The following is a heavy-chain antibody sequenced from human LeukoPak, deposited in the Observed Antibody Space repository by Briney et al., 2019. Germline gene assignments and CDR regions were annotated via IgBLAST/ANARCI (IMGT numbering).Heavy chain of an antibody. Sequence: SETLSLTCAVYGGSFSGYYWSWIRQPPGKGLEWIGEINHSGSTNYNPSLKSRVTISVDKSKNQFSLKLSSVTAADTAVYYCASLDYYDSSGQSPDYWGQGTLVTVSS. CDR2: INHSGST. D-gene: IGHD3-22*01. CDR1: GGSFSGYY. J-gene: IGHJ4*02. V-gene: IGHV4-34*01. CDR3: ASLDYYDSSGQSPDY.